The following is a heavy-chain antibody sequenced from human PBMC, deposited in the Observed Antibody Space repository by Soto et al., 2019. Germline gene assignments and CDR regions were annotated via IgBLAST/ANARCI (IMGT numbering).Heavy chain of an antibody. J-gene: IGHJ4*02. Sequence: EVQVVESGGGLVQPGGSLRLSCAASGFTLSTYWMTLVRQSPGKGLEWVASIKQDGSEKYYVDSVKGRFTVSRDNAKKSLFLKMNRLRTEDTAVYDCGTADRGTAVGGTVPWGQGTLVT. CDR1: GFTLSTYW. CDR3: GTADRGTAVGGTVP. D-gene: IGHD6-13*01. CDR2: IKQDGSEK. V-gene: IGHV3-7*01.